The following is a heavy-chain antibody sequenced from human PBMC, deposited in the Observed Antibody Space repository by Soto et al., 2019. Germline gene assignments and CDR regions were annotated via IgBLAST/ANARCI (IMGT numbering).Heavy chain of an antibody. CDR1: GFTFSSYW. J-gene: IGHJ4*02. CDR2: INSDGSST. V-gene: IGHV3-74*01. D-gene: IGHD1-26*01. CDR3: ARGFFGSYPTLDY. Sequence: GGSLRLSCAASGFTFSSYWMHWVRQAPGKGLVWVSRINSDGSSTSYADSVKGRFTISRDNARNTLYLQMNSLRAEDTAVYYCARGFFGSYPTLDYWGQGTLVTVSS.